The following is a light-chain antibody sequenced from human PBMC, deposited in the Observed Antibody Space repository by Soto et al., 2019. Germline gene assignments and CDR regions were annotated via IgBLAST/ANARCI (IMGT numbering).Light chain of an antibody. V-gene: IGLV2-14*02. J-gene: IGLJ1*01. CDR3: LSYSSSTSPYV. Sequence: QSVLTQPASVSGSPGQSITISCTGTSSDVGRYNFVSWYQQHPGTAPELMIYEGSKRPSGVSNRFSGSKSGNTASLTISGLQAEDEADYYCLSYSSSTSPYVLGTGTKVTVL. CDR1: SSDVGRYNF. CDR2: EGS.